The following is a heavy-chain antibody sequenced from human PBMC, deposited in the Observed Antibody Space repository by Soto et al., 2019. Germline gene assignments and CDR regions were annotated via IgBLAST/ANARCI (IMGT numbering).Heavy chain of an antibody. CDR1: GGSVSSSDYY. V-gene: IGHV4-31*03. Sequence: QVQLQESGPGLVKPSQTLSLTCTVSGGSVSSSDYYWSWIRQHPGKGLEWIGYIYYSGSTFYNPSLKSRVTISIHTSKKQFSLKLSSVTAADTAVYYCARSMYYYDRSGYWKRGNYYYGMDVWGQGTTVTVSS. D-gene: IGHD3-22*01. CDR2: IYYSGST. J-gene: IGHJ6*02. CDR3: ARSMYYYDRSGYWKRGNYYYGMDV.